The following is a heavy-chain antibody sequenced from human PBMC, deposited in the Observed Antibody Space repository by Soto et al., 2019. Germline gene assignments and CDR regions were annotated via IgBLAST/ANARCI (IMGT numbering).Heavy chain of an antibody. CDR1: GFTFSDHY. V-gene: IGHV3-72*01. CDR2: TRNKANSYTT. D-gene: IGHD2-15*01. Sequence: EVQLVESGGGLVQPGGSLRLSCAASGFTFSDHYMDWVRQAPGKGLEWVGRTRNKANSYTTEYAASVKGRFTISRDDSKNALYLQMNSLKTEDTAVYYCARGGYCRGVSCHSDYYGMDVWGQGTTVTVSS. CDR3: ARGGYCRGVSCHSDYYGMDV. J-gene: IGHJ6*02.